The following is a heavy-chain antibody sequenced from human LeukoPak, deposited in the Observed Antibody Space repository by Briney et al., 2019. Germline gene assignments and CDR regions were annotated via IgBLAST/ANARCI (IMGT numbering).Heavy chain of an antibody. Sequence: GGSLRLSCAASGFTVSSNYMSWVRQAPGKGLEWVSVIYSGGSTYYADSVKGRLTVSRDNSKNTLSLEIHSLKVEDTAVYYCARVDSRSGSSFSASWGQGTLVIVSS. CDR3: ARVDSRSGSSFSAS. CDR1: GFTVSSNY. CDR2: IYSGGST. J-gene: IGHJ4*02. D-gene: IGHD3-3*01. V-gene: IGHV3-53*05.